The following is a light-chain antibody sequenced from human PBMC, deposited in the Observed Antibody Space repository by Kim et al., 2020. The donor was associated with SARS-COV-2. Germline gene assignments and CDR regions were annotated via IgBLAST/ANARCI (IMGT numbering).Light chain of an antibody. Sequence: QSITIACTGTSSDVGAFNYVSWYQQQSGKAPNLMIYDVIQRPSGVSSRFSASKSGNTASLTISGLQAEDEAEYYCASYSRSTSLIVLGTGTKVSVL. CDR1: SSDVGAFNY. V-gene: IGLV2-14*03. J-gene: IGLJ1*01. CDR3: ASYSRSTSLIV. CDR2: DVI.